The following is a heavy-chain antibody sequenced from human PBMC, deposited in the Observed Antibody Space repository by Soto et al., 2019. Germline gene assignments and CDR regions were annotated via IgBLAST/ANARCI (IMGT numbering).Heavy chain of an antibody. CDR3: AMNLGYCSGGSCYTDDY. CDR2: IIPILGIA. J-gene: IGHJ4*02. V-gene: IGHV1-69*02. CDR1: GGTFSSYT. Sequence: ASVKVSCKASGGTFSSYTISWVRQAPGQGLEWMGRIIPILGIANYAQKFQGRVPITVDKSTSTAYMELSSLRSEDTAVYYCAMNLGYCSGGSCYTDDYWGQGTLVTVSS. D-gene: IGHD2-15*01.